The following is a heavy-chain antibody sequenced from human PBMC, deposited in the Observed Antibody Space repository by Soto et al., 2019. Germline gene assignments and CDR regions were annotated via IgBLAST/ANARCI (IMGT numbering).Heavy chain of an antibody. Sequence: EVQLVESGGGLVKPGGSLRLSCAASGFTFSSYSMNWVRQAPGKGLEWVSSISSSSSYIYYADSVKGRFTISRDNAKNSLYLQMNSLRAEDTAVYYCARVGESWLELLLDYWGQGTLVTVSS. J-gene: IGHJ4*02. D-gene: IGHD1-26*01. CDR3: ARVGESWLELLLDY. CDR1: GFTFSSYS. V-gene: IGHV3-21*01. CDR2: ISSSSSYI.